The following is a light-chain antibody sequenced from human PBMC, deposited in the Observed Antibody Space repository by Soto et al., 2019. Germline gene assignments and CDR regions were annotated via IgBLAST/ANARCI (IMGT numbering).Light chain of an antibody. J-gene: IGKJ4*01. CDR2: GAS. CDR1: QSVSSVF. V-gene: IGKV3-20*01. CDR3: QHYGSSPPLA. Sequence: EFVLTQSPGTLSLSPGERATLSCRASQSVSSVFLAWYQQKPGQPPRLLIYGASTRGNGIPDRFSGSGSGTDFTLTISRLEPEDFAVYYCQHYGSSPPLAFGGGTKVDIK.